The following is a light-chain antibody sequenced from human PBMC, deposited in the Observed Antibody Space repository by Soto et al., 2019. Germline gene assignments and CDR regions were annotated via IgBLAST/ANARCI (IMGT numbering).Light chain of an antibody. Sequence: PGERVTLSCRASQSVSSSYLTWCHQKPGQAPRLLIYGACTTATSIPARFSGSGSGTDFTLTISSLQPEDFAVYYCQQDYNVPVTFGQGTKLEIK. CDR2: GAC. CDR1: QSVSSSY. V-gene: IGKV3D-7*01. CDR3: QQDYNVPVT. J-gene: IGKJ2*01.